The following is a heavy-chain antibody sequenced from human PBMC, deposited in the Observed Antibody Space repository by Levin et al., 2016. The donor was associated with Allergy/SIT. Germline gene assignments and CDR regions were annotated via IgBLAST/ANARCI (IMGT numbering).Heavy chain of an antibody. D-gene: IGHD2/OR15-2a*01. Sequence: ASVKVSCKASGYTFTSYGISWVRQAPGQGLEWMGWISAYNGNTNYAQKLQGRVTMTTDTSMSTAYMELRSLRSDDTAVYYCARDSISFPGRAFEYYGMDVWGQGTTVTVSS. CDR1: GYTFTSYG. J-gene: IGHJ6*02. V-gene: IGHV1-18*04. CDR3: ARDSISFPGRAFEYYGMDV. CDR2: ISAYNGNT.